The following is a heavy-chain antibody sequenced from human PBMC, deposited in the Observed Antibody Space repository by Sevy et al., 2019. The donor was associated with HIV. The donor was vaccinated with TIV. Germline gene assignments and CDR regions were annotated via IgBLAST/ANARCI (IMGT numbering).Heavy chain of an antibody. D-gene: IGHD1-26*01. V-gene: IGHV3-30-3*01. Sequence: GGSLRLSCAASGFTFSSYAMHWVRQAPGKGLEWVAVISYDGSNKYYADSVKGRFTISRDNSKNTLYLQMNSLRAEDTAVYYCARDIGSGSYGYYYYGMDVWGQGTTVTVSS. CDR2: ISYDGSNK. J-gene: IGHJ6*02. CDR1: GFTFSSYA. CDR3: ARDIGSGSYGYYYYGMDV.